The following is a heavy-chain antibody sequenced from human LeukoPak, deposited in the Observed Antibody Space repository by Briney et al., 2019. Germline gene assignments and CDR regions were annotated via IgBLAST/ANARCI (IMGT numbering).Heavy chain of an antibody. J-gene: IGHJ4*02. Sequence: ASVKVSCKASGGTFSSYAISWVRQAPGQGLEWMGRIIPILGIANYAQKFQGRVTITADKSTSTAYMELSSLRSEDTAVYYCARDFSGALWFGEPRGQGTLVTVSS. CDR3: ARDFSGALWFGEP. V-gene: IGHV1-69*04. CDR2: IIPILGIA. D-gene: IGHD3-10*01. CDR1: GGTFSSYA.